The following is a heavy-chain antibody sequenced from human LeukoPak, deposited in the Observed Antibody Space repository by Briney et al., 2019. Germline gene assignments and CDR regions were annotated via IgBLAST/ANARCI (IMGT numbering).Heavy chain of an antibody. J-gene: IGHJ4*02. V-gene: IGHV3-30-3*01. Sequence: PGGSLRLSCAASGFTFSSYAMHWVRQAPGKGLEWVAVISYDGSNKYYADSVKGRFTISRDNSKNTLYLQMNSLRAEDTAVYYCARVPGYSGYDFDYWGQGTLVTVSS. CDR1: GFTFSSYA. D-gene: IGHD5-12*01. CDR2: ISYDGSNK. CDR3: ARVPGYSGYDFDY.